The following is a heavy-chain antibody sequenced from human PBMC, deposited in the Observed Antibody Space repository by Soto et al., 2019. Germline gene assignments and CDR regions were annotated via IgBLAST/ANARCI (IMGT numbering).Heavy chain of an antibody. CDR3: ARDKRDLRFLEWSYYFDY. Sequence: GSLILSCAASGFTFSSYAMHWVRQAPGKGLEWVAVISYDGSNKYYADSVKGRFTISRDNSKNTLYLQLNSLRAEDTAVYYCARDKRDLRFLEWSYYFDYWGQGTLVTVSS. CDR1: GFTFSSYA. J-gene: IGHJ4*02. CDR2: ISYDGSNK. V-gene: IGHV3-30-3*01. D-gene: IGHD3-3*01.